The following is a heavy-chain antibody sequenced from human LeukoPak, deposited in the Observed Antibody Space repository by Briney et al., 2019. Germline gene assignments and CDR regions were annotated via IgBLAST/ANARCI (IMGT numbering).Heavy chain of an antibody. J-gene: IGHJ4*02. CDR1: GFTFSSYE. CDR2: ISISGSTI. D-gene: IGHD5-24*01. V-gene: IGHV3-48*03. CDR3: ARTDGYNSPYFDS. Sequence: GVLRLSCAASGFTFSSYEMNWVRQAPGKGLEWVSYISISGSTIYYADSVKGRFTISRDNAKNSLYLQMNSLRAVDTAVYYCARTDGYNSPYFDSWGQGTLVTVSS.